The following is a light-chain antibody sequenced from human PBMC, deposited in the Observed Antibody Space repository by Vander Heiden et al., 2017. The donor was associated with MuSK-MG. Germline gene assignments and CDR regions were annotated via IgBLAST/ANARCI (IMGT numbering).Light chain of an antibody. CDR3: SSYTSSSTLEV. CDR2: EVS. J-gene: IGLJ3*02. CDR1: SSDVGGYNY. V-gene: IGLV2-14*01. Sequence: QSALTQPPSVSGSPGQSITISFTGTSSDVGGYNYVSWYQQHPGKAPKLMIYEVSKRPSGVSNRFSGSKSGNTASLTISGLQAEDEADYYCSSYTSSSTLEVFGGGTKLTVL.